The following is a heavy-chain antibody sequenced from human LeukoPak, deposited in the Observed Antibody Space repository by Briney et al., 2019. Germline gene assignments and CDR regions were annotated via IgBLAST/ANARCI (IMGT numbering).Heavy chain of an antibody. D-gene: IGHD3-16*02. Sequence: GGSLRLSCAASGFTFSSYGMHWVRQAPGKGLEWVAVIWYDGSNKYYADSVKGRFTISRDNSKNTLYLQMNSLRAEDTAVYYCARGYYDYVWGSYPTDYWGQGTLVTVSS. V-gene: IGHV3-33*01. CDR1: GFTFSSYG. CDR3: ARGYYDYVWGSYPTDY. J-gene: IGHJ4*02. CDR2: IWYDGSNK.